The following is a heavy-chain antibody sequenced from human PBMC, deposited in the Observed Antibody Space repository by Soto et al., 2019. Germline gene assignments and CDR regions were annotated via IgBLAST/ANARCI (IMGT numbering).Heavy chain of an antibody. CDR2: ISGSGGST. CDR1: GFTFSSYA. D-gene: IGHD2-21*02. Sequence: GGSLRLSCAASGFTFSSYAMSWVRQAPGKGLEWFSAISGSGGSTYYADSVKGRFTISRDNSKNTLYLQMNSLRAEDTAVYYCAKDLSYCGGDCYWPYYFDYWGQGTLVTVSS. J-gene: IGHJ4*02. V-gene: IGHV3-23*01. CDR3: AKDLSYCGGDCYWPYYFDY.